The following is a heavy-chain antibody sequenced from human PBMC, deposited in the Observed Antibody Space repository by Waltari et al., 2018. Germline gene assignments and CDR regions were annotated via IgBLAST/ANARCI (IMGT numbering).Heavy chain of an antibody. CDR3: ARGLYYYGSGSYPGMDV. V-gene: IGHV1-8*01. D-gene: IGHD3-10*01. CDR2: MNPNSGNT. CDR1: GYTFTSYD. J-gene: IGHJ6*02. Sequence: QVQLVQSGAEVKKPGASVKVSCKASGYTFTSYDINWVRQAIGQGLEWMGWMNPNSGNTGYAQKFQGRVTMTRNTSISTAYMELSSLRSEDTAVYYCARGLYYYGSGSYPGMDVWGQGTTVTVSS.